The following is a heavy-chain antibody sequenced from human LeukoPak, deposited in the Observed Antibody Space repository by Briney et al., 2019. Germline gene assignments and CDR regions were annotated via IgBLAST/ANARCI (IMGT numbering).Heavy chain of an antibody. Sequence: SETLSLTCAVYGGSFSGYYWSWIRQPPGKGLEWIGYIYYSGSTNHNPSLKSRVTISVDTSKNQFSLKLSSVTAADTAVYYCARGGGGYETFPDFDYWGQGTLVTVSS. CDR2: IYYSGST. CDR3: ARGGGGYETFPDFDY. CDR1: GGSFSGYY. V-gene: IGHV4-59*01. J-gene: IGHJ4*02. D-gene: IGHD5-12*01.